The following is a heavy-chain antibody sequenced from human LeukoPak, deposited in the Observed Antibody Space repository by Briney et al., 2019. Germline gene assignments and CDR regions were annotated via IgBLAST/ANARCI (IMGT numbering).Heavy chain of an antibody. V-gene: IGHV4-59*01. Sequence: TSETLSLTCTVSGGSISSYYWSWIRQPPGKGLEWIGNIYYSGSTNYNPSLKSRVTISVDTSKNQFSLKLSSVTAADTAVYYCTRGSIAYYYMDVWGKGTTVTISS. J-gene: IGHJ6*03. CDR3: TRGSIAYYYMDV. CDR2: IYYSGST. D-gene: IGHD3-22*01. CDR1: GGSISSYY.